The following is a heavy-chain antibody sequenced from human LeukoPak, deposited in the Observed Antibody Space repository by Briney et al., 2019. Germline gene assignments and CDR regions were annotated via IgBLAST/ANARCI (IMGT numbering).Heavy chain of an antibody. Sequence: PGGSLRLSCAASGFTFSSYWMHWVRQAPGKGLVWVSRINSDGSRTSYADSVKGRFTISRDNAKNTLYLQMNSLRAEDTAVYYCASLYGSGSYSNYYYYYGMDVWGKGTTVTVSS. CDR2: INSDGSRT. J-gene: IGHJ6*04. CDR1: GFTFSSYW. V-gene: IGHV3-74*01. CDR3: ASLYGSGSYSNYYYYYGMDV. D-gene: IGHD3-10*01.